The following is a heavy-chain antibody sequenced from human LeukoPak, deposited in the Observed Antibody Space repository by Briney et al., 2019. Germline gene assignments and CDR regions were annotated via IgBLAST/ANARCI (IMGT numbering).Heavy chain of an antibody. D-gene: IGHD3-3*01. V-gene: IGHV3-23*01. CDR3: AKTYYDFWSGYPKYNWFDP. J-gene: IGHJ5*02. Sequence: PGGSLRLSCAASGFTFSSYAMSWFRQAPGKGLEWVSAISGSGGSTYYADSVKGRFTISRDNSKNTLYLQMNSLRAEDTAVYYCAKTYYDFWSGYPKYNWFDPWGQGTLVTVSS. CDR1: GFTFSSYA. CDR2: ISGSGGST.